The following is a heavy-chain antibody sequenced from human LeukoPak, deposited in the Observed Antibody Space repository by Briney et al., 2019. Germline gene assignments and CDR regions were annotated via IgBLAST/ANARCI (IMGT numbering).Heavy chain of an antibody. CDR2: ISPYSGNT. CDR1: GYTFISYS. Sequence: ASVKVSCKASGYTFISYSLTWVRQAPGQGLEWMGWISPYSGNTNYAENFQDRVTLTTDTSTGTAYMELSSLRSEDTAVYYCARTYSGSYSYYYYYYMDVWGKGTTVTVSS. V-gene: IGHV1-18*01. CDR3: ARTYSGSYSYYYYYYMDV. D-gene: IGHD3-10*01. J-gene: IGHJ6*03.